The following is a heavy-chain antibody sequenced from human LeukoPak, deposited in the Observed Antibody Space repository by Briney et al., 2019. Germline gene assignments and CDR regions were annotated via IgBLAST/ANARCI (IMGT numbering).Heavy chain of an antibody. CDR2: IGTAGDT. CDR1: GFTFSSYD. D-gene: IGHD1-1*01. J-gene: IGHJ3*02. CDR3: ARGYTGYASDI. Sequence: GGSLRLSCAASGFTFSSYDMHWVRQATGKGLEWVSAIGTAGDTYYPGSVKGRFTISRENAKNSLYLQMNSLRAGDTAVYYCARGYTGYASDIWGQGTMVTVSS. V-gene: IGHV3-13*01.